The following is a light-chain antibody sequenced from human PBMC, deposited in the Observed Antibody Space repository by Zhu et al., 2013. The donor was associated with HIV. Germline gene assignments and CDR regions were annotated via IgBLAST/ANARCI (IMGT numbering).Light chain of an antibody. CDR3: QQYNNWPIT. CDR2: GAS. J-gene: IGKJ5*01. Sequence: DIVLTQSPGTLSLSPGERATLSCRASQSVSSNLAWYQQKPGQAPRLLMYGASTRATGIPARFSGSGSGTEFTLTISSLQSEDFAVYYCQQYNNWPITFGQGTRLEIK. CDR1: QSVSSN. V-gene: IGKV3-15*01.